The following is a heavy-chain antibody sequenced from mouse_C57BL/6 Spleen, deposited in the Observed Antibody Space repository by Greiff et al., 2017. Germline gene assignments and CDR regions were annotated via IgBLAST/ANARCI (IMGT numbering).Heavy chain of an antibody. Sequence: ESGPGLVKPSQSLSLTCSVTGYSITSGYYWHWIRQFPGNKLEWMGYISYDGSNNYNPSLKNRIAITRDTSKNQFFLKLNSVTTEDTATYYCARASYYYAGGDYWGQGTTLTVSS. J-gene: IGHJ2*01. CDR3: ARASYYYAGGDY. CDR2: ISYDGSN. D-gene: IGHD1-1*01. CDR1: GYSITSGYY. V-gene: IGHV3-6*01.